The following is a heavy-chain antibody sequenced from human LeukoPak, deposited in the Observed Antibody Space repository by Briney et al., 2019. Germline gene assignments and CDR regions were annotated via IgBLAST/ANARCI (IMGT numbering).Heavy chain of an antibody. Sequence: PGRSLRLSCAASGFTFGSYAMHWVRQAPGKGLEWVAVISYDGSNKYYADSVKGRFTISRDNSKNTLYLQMNSLRAEDTAVYYCARDSGDKDAFDIWGQGTMVTVSS. CDR1: GFTFGSYA. J-gene: IGHJ3*02. CDR2: ISYDGSNK. CDR3: ARDSGDKDAFDI. D-gene: IGHD3-10*01. V-gene: IGHV3-30*14.